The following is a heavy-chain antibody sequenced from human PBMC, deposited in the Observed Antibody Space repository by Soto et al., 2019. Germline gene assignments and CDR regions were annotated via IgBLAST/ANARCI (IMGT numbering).Heavy chain of an antibody. Sequence: QLQLQESGPGLVKPSETLSLTCTVSGGSINSRSHYWGWIRQPPGKGLEWIGTIYSSGSTYYNPSLKSRVTISGDTSKNQFSLKLSSVTAADTTVYFCARHVKATGELDYWGQGTLVTVSS. CDR2: IYSSGST. D-gene: IGHD2-21*01. CDR1: GGSINSRSHY. V-gene: IGHV4-39*01. J-gene: IGHJ4*02. CDR3: ARHVKATGELDY.